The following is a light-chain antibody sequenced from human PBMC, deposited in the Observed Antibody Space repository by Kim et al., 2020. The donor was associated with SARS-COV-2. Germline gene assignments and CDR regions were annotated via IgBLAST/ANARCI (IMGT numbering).Light chain of an antibody. V-gene: IGKV3-11*01. CDR2: DAS. CDR1: QSFSSY. CDR3: QQRSNCPPLT. J-gene: IGKJ5*01. Sequence: SPGDRAVRFCRASQSFSSYFSLYPQKPCQPPMLLTYDASNTPTGIPSRFSGSWSGTDFTLTISRLDPEAFAVYYCQQRSNCPPLTFGQGTRLEIK.